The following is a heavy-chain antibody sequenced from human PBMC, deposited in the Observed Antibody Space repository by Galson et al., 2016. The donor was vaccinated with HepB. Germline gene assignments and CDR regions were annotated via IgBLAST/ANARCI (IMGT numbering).Heavy chain of an antibody. CDR3: ATRLGYCRGGTCFGRY. CDR1: GFSVSDNY. J-gene: IGHJ1*01. V-gene: IGHV3-53*01. Sequence: SLRLSCAVSGFSVSDNYMSWVRQAPGKGLEWVSLIYSDGRTHHAESVKGRFTISRDITKNTVYLQMNSLRVEDSAIYYCATRLGYCRGGTCFGRYWGQGSLVIVS. D-gene: IGHD2-15*01. CDR2: IYSDGRT.